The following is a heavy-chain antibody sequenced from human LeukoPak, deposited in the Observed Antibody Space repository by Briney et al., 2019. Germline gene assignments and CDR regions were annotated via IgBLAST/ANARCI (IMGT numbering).Heavy chain of an antibody. D-gene: IGHD1-26*01. J-gene: IGHJ6*02. Sequence: PGGSLRLSCAVSGFTFSGFGIHWVRQASGKGLEWVGRMRSRSNNYATAYAASVRGRFTISRDDSKNTAYLQMNSLLTEDTAVYYCARGRRPYPSMDVWGQGTTVTVSS. CDR2: MRSRSNNYAT. CDR1: GFTFSGFG. V-gene: IGHV3-73*01. CDR3: ARGRRPYPSMDV.